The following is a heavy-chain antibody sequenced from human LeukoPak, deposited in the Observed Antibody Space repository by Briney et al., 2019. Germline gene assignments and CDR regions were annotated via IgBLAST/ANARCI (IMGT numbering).Heavy chain of an antibody. CDR3: ARFDYSYGKNDY. J-gene: IGHJ4*02. Sequence: AGESLKISCKGSEDSFTNYWIGWVRQMPGKGLECMGIIYPGDSDTRYSPSFQGQVTISADKSSSTAYLQWSSLKASDTAMYFCARFDYSYGKNDYWGQGTLVTVSS. CDR2: IYPGDSDT. D-gene: IGHD5-18*01. V-gene: IGHV5-51*01. CDR1: EDSFTNYW.